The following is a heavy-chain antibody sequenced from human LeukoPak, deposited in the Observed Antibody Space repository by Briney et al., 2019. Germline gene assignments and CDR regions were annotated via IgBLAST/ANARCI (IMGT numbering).Heavy chain of an antibody. CDR2: INHSGST. J-gene: IGHJ4*02. D-gene: IGHD2-2*01. V-gene: IGHV4-34*01. Sequence: SETLSLTCAVYGGSFSGYYSSWFRQPPGKGLEWIGEINHSGSTNYNPSLKSRVTISVDTSKNQFSLKLSSVTAADMAVYYCARGRRSSSTSCYLWKPFDYWGQGTLVTVSS. CDR3: ARGRRSSSTSCYLWKPFDY. CDR1: GGSFSGYY.